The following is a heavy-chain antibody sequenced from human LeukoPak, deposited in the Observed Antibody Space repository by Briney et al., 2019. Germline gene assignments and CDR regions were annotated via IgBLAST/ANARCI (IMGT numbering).Heavy chain of an antibody. CDR3: TRDGSGYDY. CDR1: GFTFSNAW. CDR2: IKQDGSEK. J-gene: IGHJ4*02. D-gene: IGHD3-22*01. Sequence: AGGSLRLSCAASGFTFSNAWMNWVRQAPGKGLEWVANIKQDGSEKYYVDSVKGRFTISRDNAKNSLYLQMNGLRAEDTAVYYCTRDGSGYDYWGQGTLVTVSS. V-gene: IGHV3-7*03.